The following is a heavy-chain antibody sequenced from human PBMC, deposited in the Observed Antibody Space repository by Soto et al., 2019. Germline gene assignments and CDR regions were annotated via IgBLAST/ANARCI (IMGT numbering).Heavy chain of an antibody. J-gene: IGHJ6*03. CDR1: GFTFSSYA. CDR2: ISSNGGST. D-gene: IGHD2-2*01. V-gene: IGHV3-64*01. CDR3: ARDPRSLQYQRPYYYYYMDV. Sequence: PGGSLRLSCAASGFTFSSYAMHWVRQAPGKGLEFVSAISSNGGSTYYANSVKGRFTISRDNSKNTLYLQMGSLRAEDMAVYYCARDPRSLQYQRPYYYYYMDVWGKGTTVTVSS.